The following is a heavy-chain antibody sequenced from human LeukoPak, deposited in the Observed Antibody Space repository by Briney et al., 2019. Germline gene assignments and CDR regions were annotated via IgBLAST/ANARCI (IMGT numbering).Heavy chain of an antibody. Sequence: PSETLSLTCTFSGGSSVSYYWNWIRQSPGKGLEWIGYIHYSGSTKYNPSLKSRATISVDTSKNLVSLKLSSVTAGDTAVYYCARRASGNYPDYFDSWGQGTLVTVSS. CDR2: IHYSGST. V-gene: IGHV4-59*08. CDR3: ARRASGNYPDYFDS. D-gene: IGHD1-26*01. CDR1: GGSSVSYY. J-gene: IGHJ4*02.